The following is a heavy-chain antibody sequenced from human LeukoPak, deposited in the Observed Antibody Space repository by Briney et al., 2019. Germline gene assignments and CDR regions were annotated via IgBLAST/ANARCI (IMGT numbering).Heavy chain of an antibody. CDR2: INHSGST. V-gene: IGHV4-34*01. Sequence: SETLSLTCAVYGGSFSGYYWSWIRQPPGKGLEWIGEINHSGSTNYNPSLKSRVTISVDMSKNQFSLKLSSVTAADTAVYYCVLAPDDAFDIWGQGTMVTVSS. CDR3: VLAPDDAFDI. J-gene: IGHJ3*02. CDR1: GGSFSGYY.